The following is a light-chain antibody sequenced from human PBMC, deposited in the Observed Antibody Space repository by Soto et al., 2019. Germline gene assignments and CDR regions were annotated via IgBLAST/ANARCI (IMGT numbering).Light chain of an antibody. CDR2: FAS. Sequence: DIQMTLSPSSLSASVGDRVTITCRASQSISSYLNWYQQKPGKAPKLLICFASSLQSGVPSRFSGTGSETDFTLTISGLQSEDSAVYFCQQYNNWPFSFGQGTRLENK. CDR1: QSISSY. V-gene: IGKV1-39*01. CDR3: QQYNNWPFS. J-gene: IGKJ5*01.